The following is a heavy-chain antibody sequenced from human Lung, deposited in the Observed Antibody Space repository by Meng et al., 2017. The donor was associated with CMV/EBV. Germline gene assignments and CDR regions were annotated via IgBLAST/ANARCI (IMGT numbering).Heavy chain of an antibody. V-gene: IGHV3-30*02. CDR2: IENDGSSK. CDR3: VKFFRWDQPDDAFDI. J-gene: IGHJ3*02. Sequence: GGSLRLXXAASGFTFSRYGMDWVRQGPGKGLEWVTFIENDGSSKYYADSVKGRFTISRDNFKNTVHLQINSLRAEDTALYYCVKFFRWDQPDDAFDIWGHGTMVTVSS. CDR1: GFTFSRYG. D-gene: IGHD1-26*01.